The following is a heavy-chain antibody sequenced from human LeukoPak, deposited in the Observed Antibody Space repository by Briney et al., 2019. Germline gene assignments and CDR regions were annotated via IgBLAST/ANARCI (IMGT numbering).Heavy chain of an antibody. J-gene: IGHJ5*02. CDR2: IYPGDSDT. CDR1: GYSFTSYW. CDR3: ARLPAATYNWFDP. V-gene: IGHV5-51*01. Sequence: GESLKISCKGAGYSFTSYWIGWVRQMPRKGLEWMGIIYPGDSDTRDSPSFQGQVTTSADKSISTAYLQWSSLKASDTAMYYCARLPAATYNWFDPWGQGTLVTVSS. D-gene: IGHD2-2*01.